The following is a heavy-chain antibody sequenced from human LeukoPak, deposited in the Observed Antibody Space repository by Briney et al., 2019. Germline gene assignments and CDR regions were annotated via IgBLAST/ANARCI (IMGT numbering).Heavy chain of an antibody. V-gene: IGHV4-39*01. D-gene: IGHD1-7*01. J-gene: IGHJ4*02. CDR2: IYYSGST. Sequence: SETLSLTCTVSGGSISSSNYSWGWIRQPPGKGLEWIGSIYYSGSTYYNPSLKSRVTISVDTSKNQFSLKLSSVTAADTAVYYCARTVNWNYDYWGQGTLVTVSS. CDR3: ARTVNWNYDY. CDR1: GGSISSSNYS.